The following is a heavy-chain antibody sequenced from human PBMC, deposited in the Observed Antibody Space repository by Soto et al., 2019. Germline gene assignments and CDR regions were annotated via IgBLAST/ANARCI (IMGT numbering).Heavy chain of an antibody. CDR2: ISSASTSI. J-gene: IGHJ4*02. CDR1: GFTFSSYS. CDR3: ARARGSATGYDDY. D-gene: IGHD2-15*01. V-gene: IGHV3-21*01. Sequence: EVQLVESGGGLVKPGGSLRLSCAASGFTFSSYSMNWVRQAPGKGLEWVSSISSASTSIYYADSVKGRFTISRDNAKNSLYLQMNSGGAEDTAVYYCARARGSATGYDDYWGQGTLVTVSS.